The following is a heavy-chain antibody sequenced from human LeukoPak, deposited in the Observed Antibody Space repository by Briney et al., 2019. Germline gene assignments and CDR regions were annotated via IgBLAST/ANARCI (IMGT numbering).Heavy chain of an antibody. CDR3: ARDGGYHSSGPFDY. V-gene: IGHV3-33*01. J-gene: IGHJ4*02. CDR2: IWYDGSEK. Sequence: GRSLRLSCAASGITFSSHGMHWVRQAPGKGLEWVAIIWYDGSEKYCVDSVKGRFTISRDNSKNTLYLQMNSLRAEDTAVYHCARDGGYHSSGPFDYWGQGTLVTVSS. CDR1: GITFSSHG. D-gene: IGHD3-22*01.